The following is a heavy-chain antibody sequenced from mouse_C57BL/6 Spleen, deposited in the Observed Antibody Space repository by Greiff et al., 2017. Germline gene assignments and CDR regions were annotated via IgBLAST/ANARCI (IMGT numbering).Heavy chain of an antibody. CDR2: ISYDGSN. J-gene: IGHJ4*01. Sequence: EVKVEESGPGLVKPSQSLSLTCSVTGYSITSGYYWNWIRQFPGNKLEWMGYISYDGSNNYNPSLKNRISITRDTSKNQFFLKLNSVTTEDTATYYCARDYDYAMDYWGQATSVTVSS. CDR1: GYSITSGYY. D-gene: IGHD2-12*01. V-gene: IGHV3-6*01. CDR3: ARDYDYAMDY.